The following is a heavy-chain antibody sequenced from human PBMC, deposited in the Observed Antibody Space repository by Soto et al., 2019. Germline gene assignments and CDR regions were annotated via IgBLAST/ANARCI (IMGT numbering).Heavy chain of an antibody. Sequence: PSETLSLTCTVSGGSISSGGYYWSWIRQHPGKGLERIGYIYYSGSTYYNPSLKSRVTISVDTSKNQFSLKLSSVTAADTAVYYCARYYDFWSGPFYYYYMDVWGKGTTVTVSS. V-gene: IGHV4-31*03. CDR1: GGSISSGGYY. D-gene: IGHD3-3*01. CDR3: ARYYDFWSGPFYYYYMDV. J-gene: IGHJ6*03. CDR2: IYYSGST.